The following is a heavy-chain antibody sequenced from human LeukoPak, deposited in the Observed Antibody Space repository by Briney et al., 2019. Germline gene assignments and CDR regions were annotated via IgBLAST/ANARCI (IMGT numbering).Heavy chain of an antibody. Sequence: SETLSLTCTVSGYSISSGHVWSWIRQPPGKGLEWIGSIYGSGTTYYDPSLKSRVSMSVHTSKNQFSLKLSSVTAADTAVYYCARDGFYYHYYMDVWGEGTTVTVSS. CDR3: ARDGFYYHYYMDV. V-gene: IGHV4-38-2*02. CDR1: GYSISSGHV. CDR2: IYGSGTT. J-gene: IGHJ6*03.